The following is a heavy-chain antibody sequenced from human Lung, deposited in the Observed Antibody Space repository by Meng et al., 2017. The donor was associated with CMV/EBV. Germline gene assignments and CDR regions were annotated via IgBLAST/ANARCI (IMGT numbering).Heavy chain of an antibody. D-gene: IGHD6-13*01. V-gene: IGHV4-4*07. J-gene: IGHJ4*02. CDR3: ARAAAAGTDFDY. CDR2: IYTSGST. CDR1: GGSISSYY. Sequence: QVQLQESGPGLXXXXXTXSLTCTVSGGSISSYYWSWIRQPAGKGLEWIGRIYTSGSTNYNPSLKSRVTMSVDTSKNQFSLKLSSVTAADTAVYYCARAAAAGTDFDYWGQGTLVTVSS.